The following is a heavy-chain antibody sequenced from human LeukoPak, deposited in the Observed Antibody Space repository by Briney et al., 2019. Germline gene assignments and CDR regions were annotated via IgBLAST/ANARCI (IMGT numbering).Heavy chain of an antibody. CDR1: GASISSYY. D-gene: IGHD2-2*01. J-gene: IGHJ6*02. CDR2: IYYSGST. Sequence: SETLSLTCTVSGASISSYYWSWIRQPPGKGLEWIGYIYYSGSTNYNPSLRSRVTISVDTSKNQFSLKLSSVTAADTAVYYCARSQYCSSTSCYATYYYGMDVWGQGTTVTVSS. V-gene: IGHV4-59*12. CDR3: ARSQYCSSTSCYATYYYGMDV.